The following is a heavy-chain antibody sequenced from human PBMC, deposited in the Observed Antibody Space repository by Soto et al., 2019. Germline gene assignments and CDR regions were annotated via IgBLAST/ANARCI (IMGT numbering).Heavy chain of an antibody. CDR2: IKEDGSEK. J-gene: IGHJ4*02. CDR3: ARVSLGNYRDY. Sequence: GGSLRLSCAASGFPFSTFWMDLVRQAPGKGLEWVAKIKEDGSEKYYADSVKGRFIISRDNARNSVYLQMKSLRAEDTAVYYCARVSLGNYRDYWGQGTLVTVSS. V-gene: IGHV3-7*03. D-gene: IGHD3-10*01. CDR1: GFPFSTFW.